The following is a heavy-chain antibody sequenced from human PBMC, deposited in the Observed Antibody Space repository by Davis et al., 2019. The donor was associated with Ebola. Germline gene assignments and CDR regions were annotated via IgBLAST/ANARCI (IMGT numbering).Heavy chain of an antibody. Sequence: GGSLRLSCAASGFTFDDYAMHRVRQAPGKGLEWVSGISWNSGSIGYADSVKGRFTISRDNAKNSLYLQMNSLRAEDTALYYCAKDHYSSSYYYGMDVWGQGTTVTVSS. V-gene: IGHV3-9*01. J-gene: IGHJ6*02. CDR3: AKDHYSSSYYYGMDV. CDR2: ISWNSGSI. CDR1: GFTFDDYA. D-gene: IGHD6-6*01.